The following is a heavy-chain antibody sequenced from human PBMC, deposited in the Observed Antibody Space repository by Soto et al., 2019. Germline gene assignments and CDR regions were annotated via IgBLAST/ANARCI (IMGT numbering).Heavy chain of an antibody. CDR1: GGSISSGNYF. V-gene: IGHV4-31*03. CDR3: ARGREGCGGVRDY. J-gene: IGHJ4*02. Sequence: QVQLQESGPGLVKPSQTLSLTCTVSGGSISSGNYFWSWIRQHPGKCLEWIGYIYYSGSTSYNPPLQSRVTRSGDTSKNQVSLNWSSVTAADTAVYYCARGREGCGGVRDYWGQGTRVTVSS. CDR2: IYYSGST. D-gene: IGHD3-10*01.